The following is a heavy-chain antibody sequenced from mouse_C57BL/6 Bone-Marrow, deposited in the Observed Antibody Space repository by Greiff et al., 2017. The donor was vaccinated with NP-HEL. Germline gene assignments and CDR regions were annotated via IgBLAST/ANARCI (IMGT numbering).Heavy chain of an antibody. CDR1: GYTFTSYW. CDR3: TTHWDGFDY. J-gene: IGHJ2*01. CDR2: IDPSDSYT. Sequence: QVQLQQPGAELVRPGTSVKLSCKASGYTFTSYWMHWVKQRPGQGLEWIGVIDPSDSYTNYNQKFKGKATLTVDTSSSTAYMQLSSLTSEDSAVYYCTTHWDGFDYWGQGTTLTVSS. D-gene: IGHD4-1*01. V-gene: IGHV1-59*01.